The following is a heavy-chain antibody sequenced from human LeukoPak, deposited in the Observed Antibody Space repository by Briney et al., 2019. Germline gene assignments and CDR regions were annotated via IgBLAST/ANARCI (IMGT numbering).Heavy chain of an antibody. CDR1: GYTFTSYD. D-gene: IGHD3-9*01. Sequence: ASVKVSCKASGYTFTSYDINWVRQAAGQGLEWMGWMNPNSGNTGYAQKLQGRVTITRNTSISTAYMELSSLRSEDTAVYYCARGGDTIFWDNYYYMDVWGKGTTVTVSS. CDR3: ARGGDTIFWDNYYYMDV. V-gene: IGHV1-8*03. CDR2: MNPNSGNT. J-gene: IGHJ6*03.